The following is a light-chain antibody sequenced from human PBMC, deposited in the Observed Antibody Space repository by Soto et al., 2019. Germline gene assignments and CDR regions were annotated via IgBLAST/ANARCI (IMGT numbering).Light chain of an antibody. CDR3: CSYAGSPRYV. V-gene: IGLV2-11*01. CDR1: SSDVGGYNY. J-gene: IGLJ1*01. Sequence: QSALTQPRSVSGSPGQSVTISCTGTSSDVGGYNYVSWYQQHPGKAPKVMIYDVSERPSGVPDRFSGSKSGNTASLTISGLQAKDEADYYCCSYAGSPRYVFGTGTKLTVL. CDR2: DVS.